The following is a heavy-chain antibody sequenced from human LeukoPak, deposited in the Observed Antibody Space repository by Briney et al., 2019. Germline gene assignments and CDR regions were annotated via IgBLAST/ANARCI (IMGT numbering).Heavy chain of an antibody. V-gene: IGHV3-48*01. J-gene: IGHJ4*02. D-gene: IGHD3-22*01. CDR3: ARSITMIVVVPFDY. CDR1: GFTLSSYS. CDR2: ISSSSSTI. Sequence: GGSLRLSCAASGFTLSSYSMNWVRQAPGKGLGWVSYISSSSSTIYYADSVKGRFTISRDNAKNSLYLQMNSLRAEDTAVYYCARSITMIVVVPFDYWGQGTLVTVSS.